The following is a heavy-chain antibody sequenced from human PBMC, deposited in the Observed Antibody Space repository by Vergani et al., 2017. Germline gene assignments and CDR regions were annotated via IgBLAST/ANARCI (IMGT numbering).Heavy chain of an antibody. V-gene: IGHV3-53*04. D-gene: IGHD1-14*01. CDR1: GFTVSSNY. CDR2: SGSGGST. Sequence: EVQLVESGGGLVQPGGSLRLSCAASGFTVSSNYMSWVRQAPGKGLEWVSAISGSGGSTYYADSVKGRFTISRDNSKNTLYLQMNSLRAEDTAVYYCARETIRGDAFDIWGQGTMVTVSS. J-gene: IGHJ3*02. CDR3: ARETIRGDAFDI.